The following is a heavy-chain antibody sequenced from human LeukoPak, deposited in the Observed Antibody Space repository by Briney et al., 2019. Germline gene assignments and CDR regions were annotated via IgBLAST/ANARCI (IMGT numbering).Heavy chain of an antibody. CDR3: ARGWNYAFRFDY. J-gene: IGHJ4*02. V-gene: IGHV3-7*01. Sequence: PGESLRLSCAASGFSFSDYWMTWVRQAPGKGLEWVAHIKQDGSEKYYVDSIKGRFTISRDNAKNLVYLQMNSLRAEDTAVYYCARGWNYAFRFDYWGQGTLVTVSS. D-gene: IGHD1-7*01. CDR2: IKQDGSEK. CDR1: GFSFSDYW.